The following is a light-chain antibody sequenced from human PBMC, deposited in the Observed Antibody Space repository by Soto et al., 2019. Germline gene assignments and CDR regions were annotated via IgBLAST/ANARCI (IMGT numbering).Light chain of an antibody. V-gene: IGKV3-15*01. CDR3: QQYNNWPYT. CDR1: QSVSRN. Sequence: EIVMTQSPATLSVSPGERATLSCRASQSVSRNLAWYQQKPGQAPRLLISAAYSRATDVPARFNGNGSGTEFILTINSLQAEDFAIYYFQQYNNWPYTFGQGTKLEIK. CDR2: AAY. J-gene: IGKJ2*01.